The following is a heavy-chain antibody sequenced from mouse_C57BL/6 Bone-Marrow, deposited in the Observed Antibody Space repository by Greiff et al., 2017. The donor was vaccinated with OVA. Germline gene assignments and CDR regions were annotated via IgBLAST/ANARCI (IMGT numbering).Heavy chain of an antibody. D-gene: IGHD2-4*01. V-gene: IGHV1-50*01. J-gene: IGHJ2*01. CDR1: GYTFTSYW. Sequence: VQLQQPGAELVKPGASVKLSCKASGYTFTSYWMQWVKQRPGQGLEWIGEIDPSDSYTNYNQKFKGKATLTVDTSSSTAYMQLSSLTSEDSAVYYCARGDYDYDDGYYVDYWGQGTTLTVSS. CDR3: ARGDYDYDDGYYVDY. CDR2: IDPSDSYT.